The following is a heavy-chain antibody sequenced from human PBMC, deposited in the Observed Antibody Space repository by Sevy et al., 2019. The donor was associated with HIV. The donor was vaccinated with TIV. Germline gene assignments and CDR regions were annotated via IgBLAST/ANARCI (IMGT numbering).Heavy chain of an antibody. Sequence: GGSLRLSCAASGFTFNTHAMNWVRQAPGKGLEWVSVISGPGYGTNYADSVKGRFTISRDNAKKSLFLQMNSLRAEDTAVYYCARDRDDSSGFGMDVWGQGTTVTVSS. D-gene: IGHD5-12*01. CDR2: ISGPGYGT. J-gene: IGHJ6*02. V-gene: IGHV3-23*01. CDR3: ARDRDDSSGFGMDV. CDR1: GFTFNTHA.